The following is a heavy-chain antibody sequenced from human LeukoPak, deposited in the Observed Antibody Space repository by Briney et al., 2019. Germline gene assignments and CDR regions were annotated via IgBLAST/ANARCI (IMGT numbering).Heavy chain of an antibody. D-gene: IGHD2-2*02. J-gene: IGHJ4*02. CDR2: ISSSSSTI. Sequence: PGGSLRLSCAASGFTFSSYWMSWVRQAPGKGLEWVSYISSSSSTIYYADSVKGRFTISRDNAKNSLYLQMNSLRDEDTAVYYCARELGYCSSTSCYNEGFFDYWGQGTLVTVSS. CDR3: ARELGYCSSTSCYNEGFFDY. CDR1: GFTFSSYW. V-gene: IGHV3-48*02.